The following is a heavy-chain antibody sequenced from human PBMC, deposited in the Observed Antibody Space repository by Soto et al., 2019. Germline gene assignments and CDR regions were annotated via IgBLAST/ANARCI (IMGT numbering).Heavy chain of an antibody. D-gene: IGHD3-16*02. Sequence: SETLSLTCTVSGASISSGYYWTWIRQHPGKGLEWIGYIYYNGNTFYNPSLKSRLTISLDTSKTQFSLKLSSVTAADAAVYYCARALRSYYFDDWGQGTLVTVSS. J-gene: IGHJ4*02. CDR1: GASISSGYY. V-gene: IGHV4-31*03. CDR2: IYYNGNT. CDR3: ARALRSYYFDD.